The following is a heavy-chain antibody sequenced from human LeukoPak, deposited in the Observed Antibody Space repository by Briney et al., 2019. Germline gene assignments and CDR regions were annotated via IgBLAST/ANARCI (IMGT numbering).Heavy chain of an antibody. CDR1: GGSFSGYY. D-gene: IGHD2-21*01. Sequence: PSETLSLTCAVYGGSFSGYYWSWIRQPPGKGLEWIGEIDPSGSPNYNPSLESRVTMSLDTSKYQFSLNLSSLTAAGTAVYYCARLVNYYFDYWGQGTLVTVSS. CDR3: ARLVNYYFDY. V-gene: IGHV4-34*01. CDR2: IDPSGSP. J-gene: IGHJ4*02.